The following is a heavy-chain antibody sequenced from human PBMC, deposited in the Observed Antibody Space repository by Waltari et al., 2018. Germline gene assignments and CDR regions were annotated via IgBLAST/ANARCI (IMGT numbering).Heavy chain of an antibody. D-gene: IGHD6-13*01. Sequence: EMQLVESGGGLVQPGRSLRLSCAASGFTFDDYSMHWVRQAPGKGLEWVSGINWNGGGPGYADSVKCRFTISRDNVKNSLYLQINDLRAEDTAFYYCAKDRIAAAPYWHFDLWGRGTLVTVSS. J-gene: IGHJ2*01. CDR3: AKDRIAAAPYWHFDL. V-gene: IGHV3-9*01. CDR1: GFTFDDYS. CDR2: INWNGGGP.